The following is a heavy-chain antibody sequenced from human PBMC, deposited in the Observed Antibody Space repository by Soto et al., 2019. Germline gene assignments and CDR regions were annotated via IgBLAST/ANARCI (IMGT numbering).Heavy chain of an antibody. J-gene: IGHJ5*02. D-gene: IGHD6-13*01. CDR1: GFTFSSYG. CDR3: AKDPGYSSSWYWFDP. V-gene: IGHV3-30*18. CDR2: ISYDGSNK. Sequence: GGSLRLSCAASGFTFSSYGMHWVRQAPGKGLEWVAVISYDGSNKYYADSVKGRFTISRDNSKNTLYLQMNSLRAEDTAVYYCAKDPGYSSSWYWFDPWGQGTLVTVSS.